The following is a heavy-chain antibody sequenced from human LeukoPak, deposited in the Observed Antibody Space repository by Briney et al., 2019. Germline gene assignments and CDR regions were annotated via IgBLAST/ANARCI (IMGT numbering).Heavy chain of an antibody. D-gene: IGHD6-19*01. J-gene: IGHJ4*02. CDR3: ARGPRYSSGCSFDY. V-gene: IGHV3-53*01. CDR2: IYSGGST. CDR1: GFTFDDYG. Sequence: PGGSLRLSCAASGFTFDDYGMSWVRQAPGKGLEWVSVIYSGGSTYYADSVKGRFTISRDNSKNTLYLQMNSLRAEDTAVYYCARGPRYSSGCSFDYWGQGTLVTVSS.